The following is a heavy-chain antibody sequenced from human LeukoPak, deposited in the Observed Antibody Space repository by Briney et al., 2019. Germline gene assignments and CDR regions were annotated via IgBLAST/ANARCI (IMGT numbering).Heavy chain of an antibody. D-gene: IGHD6-13*01. CDR2: IYYSGST. CDR1: GGSISSYY. Sequence: PSETLSLTCTVSGGSISSYYWSWIRQPPGKGLEWIGYIYYSGSTNYNPSLKSRVTISIDTSKNQFSLNLSSVTAADTAVYYCARQYSTSWWGYFDNWGQGTLVTVSS. CDR3: ARQYSTSWWGYFDN. V-gene: IGHV4-59*01. J-gene: IGHJ4*02.